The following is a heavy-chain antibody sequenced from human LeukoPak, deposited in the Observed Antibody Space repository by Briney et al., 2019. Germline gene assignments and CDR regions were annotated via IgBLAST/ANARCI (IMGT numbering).Heavy chain of an antibody. CDR2: ISAYNGNT. CDR3: ARDTPHYDSSGYYYVRNWFDP. CDR1: GYTFTSYG. J-gene: IGHJ5*02. V-gene: IGHV1-18*01. D-gene: IGHD3-22*01. Sequence: ASVNVSCKASGYTFTSYGISWVRQAPRQGLEWMGWISAYNGNTNYAQKLQGRVTMTTDTSTSTAYMELRSLRSDDTAVYYCARDTPHYDSSGYYYVRNWFDPWGQGTLVTVSS.